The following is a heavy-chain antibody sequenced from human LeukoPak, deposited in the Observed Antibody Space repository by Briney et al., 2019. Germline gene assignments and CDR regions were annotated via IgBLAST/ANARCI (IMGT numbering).Heavy chain of an antibody. CDR2: IKQDGSER. Sequence: GGSLRLSCVASGFNFGGYWMGWVRQAPGKELEWVANIKQDGSERSYVDSVKGRFTISRDNAKNLLYLQMNSLRAEDTAVYYCATDLYYWGQGTLVTVSS. V-gene: IGHV3-7*04. J-gene: IGHJ4*02. D-gene: IGHD2-15*01. CDR1: GFNFGGYW. CDR3: ATDLYY.